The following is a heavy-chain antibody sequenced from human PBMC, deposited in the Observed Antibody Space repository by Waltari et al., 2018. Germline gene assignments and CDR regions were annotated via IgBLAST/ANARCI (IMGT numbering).Heavy chain of an antibody. V-gene: IGHV4-61*09. CDR2: IYTSGST. Sequence: QVQLQESGPGLVKPSQTLSLTCTVSGGSISSGSYYWSWIRQPAGKGLEWIGYIYTSGSTNSTPSLKSRVTISVDTSKNQFSLKLSSVTAADTAVYYCARENGSYGEGWFDPWGQGTLVTVSS. D-gene: IGHD4-17*01. J-gene: IGHJ5*02. CDR3: ARENGSYGEGWFDP. CDR1: GGSISSGSYY.